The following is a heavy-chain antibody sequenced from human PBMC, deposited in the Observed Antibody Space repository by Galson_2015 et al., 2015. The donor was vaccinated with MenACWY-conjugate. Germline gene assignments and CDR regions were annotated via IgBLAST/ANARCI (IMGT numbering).Heavy chain of an antibody. CDR2: ISSTGSYI. V-gene: IGHV3-21*04. Sequence: SLRLSCAASGFTFSNYNMNWVRQTPGKGLEWVSCISSTGSYIYYADSLKGRFTISRDNAQNSLSLQMNSLSVEDTAVYYCARGGNWGHGTLVTVSS. J-gene: IGHJ4*01. CDR3: ARGGN. D-gene: IGHD4-23*01. CDR1: GFTFSNYN.